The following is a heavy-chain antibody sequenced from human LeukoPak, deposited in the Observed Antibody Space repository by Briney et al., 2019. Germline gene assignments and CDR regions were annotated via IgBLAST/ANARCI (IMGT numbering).Heavy chain of an antibody. CDR2: IYYSGST. CDR3: ARVYSSSWDFPSFFDY. D-gene: IGHD6-13*01. J-gene: IGHJ4*02. V-gene: IGHV4-59*08. Sequence: RSSETLSLTCTVSGGSISSYYWSWIRQPPGKGLEWIGYIYYSGSTNYNPSLKSRVTISVDTSKNQFSLKLSSVTAADTAVYYCARVYSSSWDFPSFFDYWGQGTLVTVSS. CDR1: GGSISSYY.